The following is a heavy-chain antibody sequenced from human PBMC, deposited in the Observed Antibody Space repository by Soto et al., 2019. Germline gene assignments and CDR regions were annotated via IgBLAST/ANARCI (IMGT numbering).Heavy chain of an antibody. CDR3: ARAVAGTNWFDP. Sequence: ASGKVSCKASGYTFPSYGISWVRQAPGQGLEWMGWISAYNGNTNYAQKLQGRVTMTTDTSTSTAYMELRSLRSDDTAVYYCARAVAGTNWFDPWGQGTLVTVSS. D-gene: IGHD6-19*01. V-gene: IGHV1-18*04. CDR2: ISAYNGNT. J-gene: IGHJ5*02. CDR1: GYTFPSYG.